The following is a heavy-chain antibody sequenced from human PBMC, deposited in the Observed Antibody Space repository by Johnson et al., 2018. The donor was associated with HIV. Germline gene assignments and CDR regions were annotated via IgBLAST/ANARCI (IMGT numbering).Heavy chain of an antibody. CDR3: ARERGRIAADAFDI. V-gene: IGHV3-7*01. Sequence: VQLVESGGGLVQPGGSLRLSCAVSGFSFSRYWMSWVRQAPGKGLEWVANIKQDGSEEYYVDSVKGRFTMSRDNAKKSLYLQMNSLRAEDTAVYYCARERGRIAADAFDIWGQGTMVTVSS. D-gene: IGHD6-13*01. J-gene: IGHJ3*02. CDR2: IKQDGSEE. CDR1: GFSFSRYW.